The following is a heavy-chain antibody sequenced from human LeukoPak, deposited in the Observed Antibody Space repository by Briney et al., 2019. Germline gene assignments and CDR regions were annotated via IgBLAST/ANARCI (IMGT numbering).Heavy chain of an antibody. D-gene: IGHD2-2*01. CDR2: INPSGGST. CDR1: GYTFTGYY. CDR3: ARVGYCSSTSCPEGWGYYYYYYMDV. Sequence: ASVKVSCKASGYTFTGYYMHWMRQAPGQGLEWMGIINPSGGSTSYAQKFQGRVTMTRDTSTSTVYMELSSLRPEDTAVYYCARVGYCSSTSCPEGWGYYYYYYMDVWGKGTTVTVSS. J-gene: IGHJ6*03. V-gene: IGHV1-46*03.